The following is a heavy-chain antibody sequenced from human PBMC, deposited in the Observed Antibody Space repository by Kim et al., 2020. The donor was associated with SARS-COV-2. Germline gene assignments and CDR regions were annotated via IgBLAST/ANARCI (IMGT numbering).Heavy chain of an antibody. CDR3: ARYGSGSYPRFDS. Sequence: YNPFFRSRVTISVDTSKNQFSRNLTSVTAADTALYYCARYGSGSYPRFDSWGQGTLVTVSS. D-gene: IGHD3-10*01. V-gene: IGHV4-59*01. J-gene: IGHJ4*02.